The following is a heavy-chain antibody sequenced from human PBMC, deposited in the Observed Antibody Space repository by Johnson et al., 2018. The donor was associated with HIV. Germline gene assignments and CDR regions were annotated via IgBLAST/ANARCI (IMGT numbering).Heavy chain of an antibody. CDR3: ARDGRDLVTRGSFDV. CDR1: GFTFDDYA. D-gene: IGHD3-9*01. V-gene: IGHV3-9*01. CDR2: IFTAGDV. Sequence: QLVESGGGLVQPGRSLRLSCAASGFTFDDYAMHWVRQAPGKGLEWVSGIFTAGDVYYSDSVKGRFTISRDNSKNILYLQMNSLRPEDTAVYYCARDGRDLVTRGSFDVWGQGTVVTVSS. J-gene: IGHJ3*01.